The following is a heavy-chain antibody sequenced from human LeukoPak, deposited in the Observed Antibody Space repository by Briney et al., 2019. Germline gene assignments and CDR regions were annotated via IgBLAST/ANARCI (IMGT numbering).Heavy chain of an antibody. CDR3: AKDLTVIEYDSSGYYTGYYYGMDV. J-gene: IGHJ6*02. CDR1: GFTFSSYG. CDR2: ISYDGSNK. Sequence: GGSLRLSCAASGFTFSSYGMHWVRQAPGKGLEWVAVISYDGSNKYYADSVKGRFTISRDNSKNTLYLQMNSLRAEDTAVYYCAKDLTVIEYDSSGYYTGYYYGMDVWGQGTTVTVSS. D-gene: IGHD3-22*01. V-gene: IGHV3-30*18.